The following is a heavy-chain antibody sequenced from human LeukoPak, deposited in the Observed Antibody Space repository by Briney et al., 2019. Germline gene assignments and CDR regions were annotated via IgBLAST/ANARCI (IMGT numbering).Heavy chain of an antibody. V-gene: IGHV1-69*13. CDR1: GGTFSSYA. J-gene: IGHJ4*02. CDR2: IIPIFGTA. D-gene: IGHD6-19*01. CDR3: ARPAVAGLYYFDY. Sequence: EASVKVSCKASGGTFSSYAISWVRQAPGQGLEWMGGIIPIFGTANYAQKFQGRVTITADESTSTAYMELSSLRSEDTAVYYCARPAVAGLYYFDYWRQGTLVTVSS.